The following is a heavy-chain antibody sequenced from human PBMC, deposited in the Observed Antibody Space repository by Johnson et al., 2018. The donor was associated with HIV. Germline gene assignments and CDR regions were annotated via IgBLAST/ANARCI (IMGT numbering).Heavy chain of an antibody. V-gene: IGHV3-30-3*01. CDR2: LSYAGSNT. CDR1: GFTFSSYP. CDR3: ARERGYYGNPAFDI. D-gene: IGHD4-11*01. Sequence: QVQLVESGGGLVQPGGSLRLSCAASGFTFSSYPSHWVRQAPGKGLEWVAVLSYAGSNTFFSASVKGRFSISRDNSKNTLYLQMNSLRTEDTAGYYCARERGYYGNPAFDIWGQGTMVTVSS. J-gene: IGHJ3*02.